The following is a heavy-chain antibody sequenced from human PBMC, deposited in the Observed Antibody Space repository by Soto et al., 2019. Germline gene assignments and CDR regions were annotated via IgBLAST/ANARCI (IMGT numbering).Heavy chain of an antibody. CDR1: GSSISSGGYY. CDR3: ARDGPGIAAAGTGWFDP. D-gene: IGHD6-13*01. V-gene: IGHV4-31*03. J-gene: IGHJ5*02. Sequence: QVQLQESGPGLVKPSQTLSLTCTVSGSSISSGGYYWSWIRQHPGKGLEWIGYIYYSGSTYYNPSLKSRVTISVDTSKNQFSLKLSSVTAADTAVYYCARDGPGIAAAGTGWFDPWGQGTLVTVSS. CDR2: IYYSGST.